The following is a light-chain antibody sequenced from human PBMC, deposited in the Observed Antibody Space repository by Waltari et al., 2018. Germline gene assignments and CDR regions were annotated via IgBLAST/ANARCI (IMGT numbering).Light chain of an antibody. CDR1: SSNIGSNT. CDR3: ATWDDSLNGRV. CDR2: SNK. Sequence: QSVLTQPPSASGTPGQRVTISCSGSSSNIGSNTVAWYEQFPGMAPRLLIYSNKERPSGVPDRFSGSMSGSSASLTISGLHFEDEADYYCATWDDSLNGRVFGGGTKLTVL. J-gene: IGLJ3*02. V-gene: IGLV1-44*01.